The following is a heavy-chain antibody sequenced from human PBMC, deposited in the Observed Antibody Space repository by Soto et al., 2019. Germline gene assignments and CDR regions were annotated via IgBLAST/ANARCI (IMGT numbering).Heavy chain of an antibody. CDR3: ARDLAAAGVKYFDY. CDR1: GFTFSSFA. V-gene: IGHV3-30-3*01. CDR2: ISYDGSNK. J-gene: IGHJ4*02. Sequence: GGSLRLSCAASGFTFSSFAMHWVRQAPGKGLEWVAIISYDGSNKYYADSVKGRFTSSRDNSKNTLYLQMNSLRPEDTAVYYCARDLAAAGVKYFDYWGQGKMVTVSS. D-gene: IGHD6-13*01.